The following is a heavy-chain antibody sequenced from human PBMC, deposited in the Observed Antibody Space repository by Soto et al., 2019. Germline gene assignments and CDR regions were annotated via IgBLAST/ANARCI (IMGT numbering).Heavy chain of an antibody. CDR2: ISSSSSYI. D-gene: IGHD5-12*01. J-gene: IGHJ6*02. V-gene: IGHV3-21*03. CDR3: ARGGPDGYKLDYYYGMDV. CDR1: GFTFSSYS. Sequence: EVQLVESGGGLVKPGGSLRLSCAASGFTFSSYSMNWVRQAPGKGLEWVSSISSSSSYIYYADSVKGRFTISRDNAKNSLYLQMHSLRAEDTDVYYCARGGPDGYKLDYYYGMDVWGQGTTVTVSS.